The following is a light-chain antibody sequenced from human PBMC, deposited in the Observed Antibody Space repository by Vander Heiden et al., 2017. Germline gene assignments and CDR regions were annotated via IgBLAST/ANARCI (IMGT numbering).Light chain of an antibody. Sequence: EIVLTQSPATLSLSPGERATLSCRASQSVNTYLAWYQQRPGQAPRLLIYDASSRATGIPARFSGSGSGTDFTLTISSLEAEDFAVYYCHQRNNWPLTFGGGTKVESK. CDR3: HQRNNWPLT. V-gene: IGKV3-11*01. CDR2: DAS. CDR1: QSVNTY. J-gene: IGKJ4*01.